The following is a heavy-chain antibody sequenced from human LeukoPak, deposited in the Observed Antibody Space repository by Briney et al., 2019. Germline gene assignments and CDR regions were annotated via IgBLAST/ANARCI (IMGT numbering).Heavy chain of an antibody. CDR3: ASAVSVGNSNWFDP. CDR2: IYHSATP. Sequence: GYIYHSATPYYNPSLKRRVTISVDRSKNQFSLKLSSVTAADTAVYYCASAVSVGNSNWFDPWGQGTLVTVSS. J-gene: IGHJ5*02. D-gene: IGHD4-23*01. V-gene: IGHV4-30-2*01.